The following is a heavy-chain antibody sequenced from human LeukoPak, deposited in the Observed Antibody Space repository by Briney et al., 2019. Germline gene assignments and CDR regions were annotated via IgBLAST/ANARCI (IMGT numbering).Heavy chain of an antibody. CDR3: ARTMVSDAFDI. D-gene: IGHD4/OR15-4a*01. J-gene: IGHJ3*02. Sequence: PSETLSLTCTVSGGSISSYYWSWIRQPPGKGLEWIGYIYYGGSTNYNPSLKSRVTISVDTSKNQFSLKLSSVTAADTAVYYCARTMVSDAFDIWGQGTMVTVSS. V-gene: IGHV4-59*08. CDR1: GGSISSYY. CDR2: IYYGGST.